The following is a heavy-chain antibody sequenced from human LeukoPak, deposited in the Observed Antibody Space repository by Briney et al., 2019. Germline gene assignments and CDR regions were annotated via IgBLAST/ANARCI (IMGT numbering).Heavy chain of an antibody. Sequence: ASVKVSCKASGGTFSSYAISWVRQAPGQGLEWMGGIIPIFGTADYAQKFQGRVTITADESTSTAYMELSSLRSEDTAVYYCARGGHGDYYDFDYWGQGTLVTVSS. CDR3: ARGGHGDYYDFDY. CDR2: IIPIFGTA. CDR1: GGTFSSYA. D-gene: IGHD3-22*01. J-gene: IGHJ4*02. V-gene: IGHV1-69*01.